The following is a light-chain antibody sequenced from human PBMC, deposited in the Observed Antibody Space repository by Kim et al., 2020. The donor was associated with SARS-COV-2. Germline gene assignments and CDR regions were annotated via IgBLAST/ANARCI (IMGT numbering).Light chain of an antibody. CDR2: RAS. V-gene: IGKV1-5*03. CDR1: QSFSTW. CDR3: LQYNDYPLT. Sequence: DIQMTQSPSTLSASVGDRVTITCRASQSFSTWLAWYQQKPGKAPKLLIHRASSLESGVPSRFSGSGSGTEFTLTISSLQPDDFATYYCLQYNDYPLTFGGGTKVDIK. J-gene: IGKJ4*01.